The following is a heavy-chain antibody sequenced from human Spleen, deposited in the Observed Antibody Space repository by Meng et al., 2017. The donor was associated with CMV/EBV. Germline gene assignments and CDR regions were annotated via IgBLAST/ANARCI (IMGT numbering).Heavy chain of an antibody. CDR1: GFTFGNYW. J-gene: IGHJ4*02. V-gene: IGHV3-21*01. CDR2: ISSSSSYI. Sequence: GGSLRLSCAASGFTFGNYWMHWVRQAPGKGLEWVSSISSSSSYIYYADSVKGRFTISRDNAKNSLYLQMNSLRAEDTAVYYCARENLYNSRPLDYWGQGTLVTVSS. D-gene: IGHD3-22*01. CDR3: ARENLYNSRPLDY.